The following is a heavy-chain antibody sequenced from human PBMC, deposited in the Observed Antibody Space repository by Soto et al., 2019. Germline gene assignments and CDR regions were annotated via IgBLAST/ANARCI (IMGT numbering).Heavy chain of an antibody. CDR1: GFSLSTSGVG. CDR3: AYLPCSGGSCYWFSYSGMDV. V-gene: IGHV2-5*02. CDR2: IYWDDDK. J-gene: IGHJ6*02. D-gene: IGHD2-15*01. Sequence: QITLKESGPTLVKPTQTLTLTCTFSGFSLSTSGVGVAWIRQPPGKALEWLAIIYWDDDKRYRPSLEARLTITTDPPKTQVVLTMTNVDSVDTATYYCAYLPCSGGSCYWFSYSGMDVWGQGTTVIVSS.